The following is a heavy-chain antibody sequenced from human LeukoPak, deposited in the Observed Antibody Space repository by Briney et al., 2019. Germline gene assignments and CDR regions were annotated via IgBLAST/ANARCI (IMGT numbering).Heavy chain of an antibody. V-gene: IGHV1-69*05. CDR3: ARGSGSSSGADY. CDR1: GGTFSSYA. J-gene: IGHJ4*02. CDR2: IIPIFGTS. D-gene: IGHD6-6*01. Sequence: GVSVKVSCKASGGTFSSYAISWVRQAPGPGLEWMGGIIPIFGTSNYAQQFQGRVTITTDESTSTAYMELSSLRSEDTAVYYCARGSGSSSGADYWGQGTLVTVSS.